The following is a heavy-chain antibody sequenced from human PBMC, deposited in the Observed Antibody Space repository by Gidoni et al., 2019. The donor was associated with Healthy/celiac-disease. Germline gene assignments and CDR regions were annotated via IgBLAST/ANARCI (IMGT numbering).Heavy chain of an antibody. CDR2: ICGRGGRN. V-gene: IGHV3-23*04. Sequence: EVQLVESGGGLVQPGGSLRLSCAASGFTFSSYAMSWVRQAPGKGLEWGSSICGRGGRNYHRDLVKGRFTLFQENSQNPPYLQINRPRAEDNAVYFRCSRFWCGGSCYLFYGMGVWGQGTKVHVS. CDR1: GFTFSSYA. J-gene: IGHJ6*02. CDR3: CSRFWCGGSCYLFYGMGV. D-gene: IGHD2-15*01.